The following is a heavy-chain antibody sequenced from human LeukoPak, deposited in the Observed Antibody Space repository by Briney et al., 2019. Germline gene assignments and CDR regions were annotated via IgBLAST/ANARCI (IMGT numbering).Heavy chain of an antibody. D-gene: IGHD5-18*01. CDR3: ARDFRYTYDSIVQAFDI. Sequence: GGSLRLSCAASGFTFSSFSMNWVRQAPGKGLEWVSSISSTSTYIYYPDSLKGRFTISRDNAKNSLYLQMNSLRDEDTAVYYCARDFRYTYDSIVQAFDIWGQGTMVTVSS. CDR1: GFTFSSFS. J-gene: IGHJ3*02. CDR2: ISSTSTYI. V-gene: IGHV3-21*01.